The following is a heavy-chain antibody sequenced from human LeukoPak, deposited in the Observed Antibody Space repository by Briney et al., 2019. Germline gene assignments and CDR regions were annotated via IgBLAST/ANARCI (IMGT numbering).Heavy chain of an antibody. Sequence: ASVKVSCKASGYTFTSYGISWVRQAPGQGLEWMGWISAYNGNTNYAQKLQGRVTMTTDTSTSTAYVELRSLRSDDTAVYYCARGTISPYYYDSSGYAYWGQGTLVTVSS. CDR3: ARGTISPYYYDSSGYAY. CDR2: ISAYNGNT. D-gene: IGHD3-22*01. J-gene: IGHJ4*02. CDR1: GYTFTSYG. V-gene: IGHV1-18*01.